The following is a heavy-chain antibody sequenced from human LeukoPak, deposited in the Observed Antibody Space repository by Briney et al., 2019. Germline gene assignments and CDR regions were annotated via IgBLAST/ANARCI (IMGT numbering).Heavy chain of an antibody. J-gene: IGHJ4*02. Sequence: GGSLRLSCAASGFSFNSYWMSWVRQAPGKGLEWVANIKRDGSEKYYVDSVKGRFTISKDNAKNSLYLQMNSLRAEDTAVYYCARDQNYYDSSGELYYVYWGQGTLVTVSS. CDR3: ARDQNYYDSSGELYYVY. D-gene: IGHD3-22*01. CDR2: IKRDGSEK. CDR1: GFSFNSYW. V-gene: IGHV3-7*01.